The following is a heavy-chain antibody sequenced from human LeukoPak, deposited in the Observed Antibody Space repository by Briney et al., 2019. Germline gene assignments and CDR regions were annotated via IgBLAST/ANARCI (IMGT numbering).Heavy chain of an antibody. CDR1: GYTFTNYY. CDR2: IDPNTGGT. V-gene: IGHV1-2*06. Sequence: ASVKVSCKTSGYTFTNYYIHWVRQAPEQGLEWMGRIDPNTGGTKSARNFQGRVTMTRDTSISTAYMALSGLRSDDTAVYYCASLYDIVGTTVDYWGQGTLVTVSS. CDR3: ASLYDIVGTTVDY. J-gene: IGHJ4*02. D-gene: IGHD1-26*01.